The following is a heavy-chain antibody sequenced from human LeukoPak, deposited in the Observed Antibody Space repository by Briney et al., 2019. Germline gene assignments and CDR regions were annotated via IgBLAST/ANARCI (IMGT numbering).Heavy chain of an antibody. Sequence: GGSLRLSCAASGFGFSRYAMTWVRQAPGKGLEWVSLIAESGHSTYYTKSVKGRFTISRDNSKNTLYLQMNSLGVEDTALYFCAKGFACAENRCYGLDSWAQGILVIVSS. V-gene: IGHV3-23*01. CDR2: IAESGHST. CDR3: AKGFACAENRCYGLDS. CDR1: GFGFSRYA. D-gene: IGHD4/OR15-4a*01. J-gene: IGHJ4*02.